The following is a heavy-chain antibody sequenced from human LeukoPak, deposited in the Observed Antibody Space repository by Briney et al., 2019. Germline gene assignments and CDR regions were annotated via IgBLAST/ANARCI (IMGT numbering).Heavy chain of an antibody. J-gene: IGHJ5*02. Sequence: SETLSLTCVVSGFSINSGYNWGWIWQPPKKGLEWIGTVYHSGSTYYNPSLESRVTILVDMSKNQFSLNLSSVTAADTAVYYCARVRGIFGVVMTNWFDPWGQGTLVTVSS. CDR1: GFSINSGYN. D-gene: IGHD3-3*01. V-gene: IGHV4-38-2*01. CDR3: ARVRGIFGVVMTNWFDP. CDR2: VYHSGST.